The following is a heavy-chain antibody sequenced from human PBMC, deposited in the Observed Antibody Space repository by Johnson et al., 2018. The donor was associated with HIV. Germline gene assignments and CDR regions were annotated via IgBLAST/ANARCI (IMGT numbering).Heavy chain of an antibody. J-gene: IGHJ3*01. CDR2: VTGTGGDT. Sequence: VQLVESGGGLVQPGGSLRLSCAASGFTFSSYGMSWVRQAPGKGLEWVSGVTGTGGDTYYAESVKGRYTISRDNSKNTLYLQMNSLRTDDTAVYYCARVRSGRENAFDVWGQGTMVTVSP. D-gene: IGHD1-26*01. CDR1: GFTFSSYG. V-gene: IGHV3-23*04. CDR3: ARVRSGRENAFDV.